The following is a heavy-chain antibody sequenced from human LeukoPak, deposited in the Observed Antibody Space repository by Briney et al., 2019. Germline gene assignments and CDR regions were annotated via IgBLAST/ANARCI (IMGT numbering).Heavy chain of an antibody. V-gene: IGHV4-61*02. Sequence: SSETLSLTCTVSGGSISSGSYYWSWVRQPAGKGLEWIGRIYTSGSTNYNPSLKSRVTISVDTSKNQFSLKLSSVTAADTAVYYCARDPALFWSGSFDYWGQGTLVTVSS. J-gene: IGHJ4*02. CDR2: IYTSGST. CDR1: GGSISSGSYY. D-gene: IGHD3-3*01. CDR3: ARDPALFWSGSFDY.